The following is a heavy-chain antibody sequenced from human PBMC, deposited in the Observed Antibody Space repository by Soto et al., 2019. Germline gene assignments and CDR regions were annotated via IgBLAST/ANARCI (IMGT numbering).Heavy chain of an antibody. Sequence: GGSLRLSCAASGFTFDDYGMSWVRQVPGKGLEWVSGINWNGDSTGYADSVKGRFTISRDNAKNSLYLQMNSLRVEDTALYYCASLCYDSSGYYSQPIDYWGQGALVTVSS. V-gene: IGHV3-20*04. D-gene: IGHD3-22*01. CDR3: ASLCYDSSGYYSQPIDY. J-gene: IGHJ4*02. CDR1: GFTFDDYG. CDR2: INWNGDST.